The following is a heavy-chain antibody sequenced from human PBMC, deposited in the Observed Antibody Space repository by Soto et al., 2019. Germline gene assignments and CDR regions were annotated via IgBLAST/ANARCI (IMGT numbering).Heavy chain of an antibody. J-gene: IGHJ4*02. CDR1: GGSISSYY. CDR2: IYYSGST. CDR3: ARESTWIQLWAYYFDY. V-gene: IGHV4-59*01. Sequence: PSETLSLTCTVSGGSISSYYWSWIRQPPGKGLEWIGYIYYSGSTNYNPSLKSRVTISVDTSKNQFSLKLSSVTAADTAVYYCARESTWIQLWAYYFDYWGQGTLVTAPQ. D-gene: IGHD5-18*01.